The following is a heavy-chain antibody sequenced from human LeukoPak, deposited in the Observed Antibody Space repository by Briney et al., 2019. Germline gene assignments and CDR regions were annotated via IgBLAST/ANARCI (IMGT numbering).Heavy chain of an antibody. CDR2: INQDGNEK. V-gene: IGHV3-7*01. J-gene: IGHJ4*02. D-gene: IGHD6-13*01. Sequence: PGGSLRLSCAASGFTFSSYWMSWVRQAPGKGLEWVANINQDGNEKYYVDSVKGRFTISRDNAKNSVYPQMNSLKTEDTAVYYCARDRVWTVLYWGQGTLVTVSS. CDR1: GFTFSSYW. CDR3: ARDRVWTVLY.